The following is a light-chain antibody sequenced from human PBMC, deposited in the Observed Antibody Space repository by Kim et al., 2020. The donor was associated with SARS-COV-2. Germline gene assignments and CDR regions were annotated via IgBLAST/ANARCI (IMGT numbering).Light chain of an antibody. V-gene: IGKV1-12*01. CDR2: AAS. J-gene: IGKJ4*01. CDR3: QRADSFPLG. CDR1: QDISSW. Sequence: ASVGHRVTITCRASQDISSWLAWYQQKPGKAPKLLISAASSLQSGVPSRFSGSGSGTDFTLTISSLQPEDFASYYCQRADSFPLGFGGGTKVDIK.